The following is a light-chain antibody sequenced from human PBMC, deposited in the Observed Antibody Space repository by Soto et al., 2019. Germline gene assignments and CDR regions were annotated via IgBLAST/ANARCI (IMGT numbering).Light chain of an antibody. CDR2: LNSDGSH. V-gene: IGLV4-69*01. Sequence: QLVLTQSPSISASLGASVKLTCTLSSGHSNYAIAWHQQQPEKGPRYLMKLNSDGSHSKGDGISDRFSGSSSGAERYLTISSLQSEDEADYYCQTWGTGIHVFGGGTKLTVL. J-gene: IGLJ2*01. CDR3: QTWGTGIHV. CDR1: SGHSNYA.